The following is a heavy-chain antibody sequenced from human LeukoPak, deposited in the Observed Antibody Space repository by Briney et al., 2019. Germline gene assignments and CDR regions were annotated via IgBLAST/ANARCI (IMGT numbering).Heavy chain of an antibody. CDR1: GYTFTTYY. Sequence: GASVKVSCETSGYTFTTYYITWVRQAPGKGLEWMGWISGYNGNTNYAQNLQGRVTMTTDTSTSTAYLELRSLRSDDTAVYYCARAWTDYNILTGYYTGPFDFWGQGTLVTVSS. CDR3: ARAWTDYNILTGYYTGPFDF. CDR2: ISGYNGNT. D-gene: IGHD3-9*01. V-gene: IGHV1-18*01. J-gene: IGHJ4*02.